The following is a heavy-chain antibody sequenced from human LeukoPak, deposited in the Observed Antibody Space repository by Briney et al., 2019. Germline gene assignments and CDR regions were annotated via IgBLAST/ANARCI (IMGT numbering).Heavy chain of an antibody. CDR3: ARESNYGSLGKGGYYFDY. CDR2: ISSTGSTM. Sequence: GGSLRLSCAASGFTFSDYYMSWIRQAPGKGLEWVSYISSTGSTMYYADSVKGRFTISRDNAKNSLYLQMNSLRAEDTAVYYCARESNYGSLGKGGYYFDYWGQGTLVTVSS. V-gene: IGHV3-11*01. J-gene: IGHJ4*02. CDR1: GFTFSDYY. D-gene: IGHD3-10*01.